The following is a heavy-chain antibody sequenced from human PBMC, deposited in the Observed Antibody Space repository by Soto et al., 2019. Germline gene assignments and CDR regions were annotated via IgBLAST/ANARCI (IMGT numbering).Heavy chain of an antibody. CDR1: GDSISSDY. J-gene: IGHJ4*02. CDR2: VYIGGET. Sequence: KPSETLSLTCTVSGDSISSDYWSWIRQPAGKGLEWIGRVYIGGETNYNPSLKSRLTMSLDTSKRHFSLKLSSVTAADTAVYHCARGRQAVGLEFWGLGTLVTVSS. V-gene: IGHV4-4*07. D-gene: IGHD1-26*01. CDR3: ARGRQAVGLEF.